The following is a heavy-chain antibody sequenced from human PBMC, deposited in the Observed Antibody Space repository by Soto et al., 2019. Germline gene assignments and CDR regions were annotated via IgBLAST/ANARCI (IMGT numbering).Heavy chain of an antibody. CDR1: GGSIINNYW. CDR2: IYHSGTT. Sequence: SETLSLTCDVSGGSIINNYWWAWIRQSPGKGLVWIGSIYHSGTTYYNPSLESRATISVDTSKNQFSLKLSSVTAADTAVYYCARSSILTGYYRTFLGFDPWGQGTLVTVSS. CDR3: ARSSILTGYYRTFLGFDP. V-gene: IGHV4-38-2*01. D-gene: IGHD3-9*01. J-gene: IGHJ5*02.